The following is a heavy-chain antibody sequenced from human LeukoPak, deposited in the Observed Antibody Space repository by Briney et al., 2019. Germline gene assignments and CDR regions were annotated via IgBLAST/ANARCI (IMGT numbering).Heavy chain of an antibody. J-gene: IGHJ6*02. CDR2: ISYDGSNK. D-gene: IGHD6-19*01. CDR3: ARDRGSGWPYYYYGMDV. Sequence: GRSLRLSCAASGFTFSSYAMHWVRQAPGKGLEWVAVISYDGSNKYYADSVKGRFTISRDNSKNTLYLQMNSLRAEDTAVYYCARDRGSGWPYYYYGMDVWGQGTTVTVSS. CDR1: GFTFSSYA. V-gene: IGHV3-30*04.